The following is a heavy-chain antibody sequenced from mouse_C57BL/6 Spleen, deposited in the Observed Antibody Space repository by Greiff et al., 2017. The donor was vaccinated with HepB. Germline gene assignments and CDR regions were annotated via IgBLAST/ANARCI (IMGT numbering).Heavy chain of an antibody. D-gene: IGHD2-4*01. CDR2: INPNNGGT. CDR3: ARRGDYDNYAMDY. J-gene: IGHJ4*01. V-gene: IGHV1-18*01. Sequence: VQLKESGPELVKPGASVKIPCKASGYTFTDYNMDWVKQSHGKSLEWIGDINPNNGGTFYNQKFKGKATLTVDKSSSTAYMELRSLTSEDTAVYYCARRGDYDNYAMDYWGQGTSVTVSS. CDR1: GYTFTDYN.